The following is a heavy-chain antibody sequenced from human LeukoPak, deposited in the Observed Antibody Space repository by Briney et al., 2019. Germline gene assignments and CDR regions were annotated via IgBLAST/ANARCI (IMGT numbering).Heavy chain of an antibody. CDR2: INHSGST. J-gene: IGHJ5*02. D-gene: IGHD3-22*01. CDR1: GGSISSYY. V-gene: IGHV4-34*01. Sequence: SETLSLTCTVSGGSISSYYWSWIRQPPGKGLEWIGEINHSGSTNYNPSLKSRVTISVDTSKNQFSLKLSSVTAADTAVYYCARGYYYDSSGYLNWFDPWGQGTLVTVSS. CDR3: ARGYYYDSSGYLNWFDP.